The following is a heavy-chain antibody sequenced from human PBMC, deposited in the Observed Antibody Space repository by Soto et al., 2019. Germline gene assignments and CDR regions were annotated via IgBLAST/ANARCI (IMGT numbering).Heavy chain of an antibody. J-gene: IGHJ6*02. CDR3: ARDLTSNYLYNGMDV. Sequence: QVQLVQSGAEVNKPGSSVKVSGKASADTFSSSAFSCVRQAPGQGLEWLGGIIPFFHAANYAQRFQGRVTITADESPSTVYMDLSSLRSADTALYYCARDLTSNYLYNGMDVWGQWPTVTVSS. D-gene: IGHD1-20*01. CDR2: IIPFFHAA. V-gene: IGHV1-69*01. CDR1: ADTFSSSA.